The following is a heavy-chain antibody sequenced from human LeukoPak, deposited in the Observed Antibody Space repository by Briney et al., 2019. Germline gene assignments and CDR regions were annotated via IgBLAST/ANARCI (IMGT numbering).Heavy chain of an antibody. CDR1: GGSISSGDYY. CDR2: IYYSGST. V-gene: IGHV4-30-4*08. D-gene: IGHD6-6*01. Sequence: SETLSLTCTVSGGSISSGDYYWSWIRQPPGKGLEWIGYIYYSGSTYYNPSLKSQVTISVDTSKNQFSLKLSSVTAADTAVYYCARGSSLHPYYWGQGTLVTVSS. CDR3: ARGSSLHPYY. J-gene: IGHJ4*02.